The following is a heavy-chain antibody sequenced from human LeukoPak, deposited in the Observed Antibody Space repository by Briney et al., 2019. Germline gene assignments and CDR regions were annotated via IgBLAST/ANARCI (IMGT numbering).Heavy chain of an antibody. Sequence: PGGSLRLSCAASGFTFSSKWMHWVRQAPGKGLVWVSRIHKDGSSTTYADSVKGRFTISRDNAKNTLYLQMNSLRAEDTAMYYCAREAYGSGNYYGDYWGQGTLVTVSS. J-gene: IGHJ4*02. CDR2: IHKDGSST. D-gene: IGHD3-10*01. V-gene: IGHV3-74*01. CDR1: GFTFSSKW. CDR3: AREAYGSGNYYGDY.